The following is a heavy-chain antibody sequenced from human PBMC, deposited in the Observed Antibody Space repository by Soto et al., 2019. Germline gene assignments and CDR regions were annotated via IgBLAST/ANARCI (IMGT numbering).Heavy chain of an antibody. D-gene: IGHD4-17*01. Sequence: SETLSLTCTVSGGSISTYYWSWMRQPPGKGLEWIGSIQNSGSTNHNPSLKSRVTMSVDTSKNQFSLKLSSMTAADTAVYYCAKYGNYRFFDYWGQGTLVTVS. J-gene: IGHJ4*02. V-gene: IGHV4-59*01. CDR3: AKYGNYRFFDY. CDR2: IQNSGST. CDR1: GGSISTYY.